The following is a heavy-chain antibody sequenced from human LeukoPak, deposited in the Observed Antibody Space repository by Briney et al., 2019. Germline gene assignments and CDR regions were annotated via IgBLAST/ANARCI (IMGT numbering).Heavy chain of an antibody. CDR3: ARWGGYDDFDN. J-gene: IGHJ4*02. D-gene: IGHD5-12*01. CDR1: GFTFSSYW. V-gene: IGHV3-7*01. CDR2: IKQDGSEK. Sequence: GGSLRLSCAASGFTFSSYWMSCVRPALGKRLEWVTNIKQDGSEKYYVSSVKGRFTISRDNAKNSLYLQMNSLRAEDTAVYYCARWGGYDDFDNWGQGTLVTVSS.